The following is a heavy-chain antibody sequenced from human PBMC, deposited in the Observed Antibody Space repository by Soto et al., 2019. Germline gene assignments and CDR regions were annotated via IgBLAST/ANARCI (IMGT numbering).Heavy chain of an antibody. Sequence: AASVKVSCKASGYTFTSYGISWVRQAPGQGLEWMGWISAYNGNTNYAQKFQGRVTITADESTSTAYMELSSLRSDDTAVYYCAREDRDRETGLVPAAIDGMDVWGQGTTVTAP. CDR1: GYTFTSYG. CDR3: AREDRDRETGLVPAAIDGMDV. CDR2: ISAYNGNT. J-gene: IGHJ6*02. D-gene: IGHD2-2*01. V-gene: IGHV1-18*01.